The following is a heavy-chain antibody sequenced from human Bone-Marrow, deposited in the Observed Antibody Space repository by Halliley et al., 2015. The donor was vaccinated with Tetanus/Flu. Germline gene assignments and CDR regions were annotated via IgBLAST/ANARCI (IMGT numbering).Heavy chain of an antibody. V-gene: IGHV3-73*01. CDR3: TSAIVAAAGTLFDY. D-gene: IGHD6-13*01. J-gene: IGHJ4*02. CDR2: IRSKANNYAT. Sequence: EASGVTFSGSVMHWVRQASGKGLEWVGRIRSKANNYATAYAAPVKGRFTISRDDSENTAYLQMNSLKTEDTAMYYCTSAIVAAAGTLFDYWGQGTLVTVSS. CDR1: GVTFSGSV.